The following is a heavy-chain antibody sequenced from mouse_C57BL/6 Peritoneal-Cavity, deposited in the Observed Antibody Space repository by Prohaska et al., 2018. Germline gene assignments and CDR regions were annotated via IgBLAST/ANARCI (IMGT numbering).Heavy chain of an antibody. V-gene: IGHV5-9-1*02. CDR3: TRGPAWFAY. CDR1: GFTFSSYA. Sequence: DVKLVESGEGLVKPGGSLKLSCAASGFTFSSYAMSWVRQTPEKRLEWVALSRSGGDYSCYADTGKGRFTMYRDNARNTRYRQMSSLKTEDTAMYYCTRGPAWFAYWGQGTLVTVSA. J-gene: IGHJ3*01. CDR2: SRSGGDYS.